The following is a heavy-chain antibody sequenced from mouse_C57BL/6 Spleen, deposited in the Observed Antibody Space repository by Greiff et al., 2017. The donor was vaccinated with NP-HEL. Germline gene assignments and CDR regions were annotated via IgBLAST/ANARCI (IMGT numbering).Heavy chain of an antibody. CDR1: GYAFSSSW. CDR3: ARGVTTGGVAWFAY. V-gene: IGHV1-82*01. D-gene: IGHD2-13*01. J-gene: IGHJ3*01. CDR2: IYPGDGDT. Sequence: QVQLQQSGPELVKPGASVKISCKASGYAFSSSWMNWVKPRPGKGLEWIGRIYPGDGDTNYNGKFKGKATLTADKSSSTAYMQLSSLTSEDSAVYFCARGVTTGGVAWFAYWGQGTLVTVSA.